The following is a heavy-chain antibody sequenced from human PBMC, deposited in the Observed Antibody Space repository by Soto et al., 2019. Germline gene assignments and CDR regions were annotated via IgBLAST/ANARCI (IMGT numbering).Heavy chain of an antibody. V-gene: IGHV4-39*01. D-gene: IGHD1-26*01. J-gene: IGHJ4*02. CDR3: ARHVEWEIFYYFEH. CDR1: GASIRSTSSY. Sequence: SETLSLTCTVSGASIRSTSSYWGWVRQSPGKGLEWIGSFFYNKNTYYNPSLKSRVSISVDTSKMQFSLNLTSVTAADTAVYYCARHVEWEIFYYFEHWGQGTPVTVS. CDR2: FFYNKNT.